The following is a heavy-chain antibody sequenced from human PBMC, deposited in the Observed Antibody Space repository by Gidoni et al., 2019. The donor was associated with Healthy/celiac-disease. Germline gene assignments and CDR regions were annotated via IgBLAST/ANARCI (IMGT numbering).Heavy chain of an antibody. CDR3: AKIRGRMHYYDSSGSTDAFDI. V-gene: IGHV3-23*01. J-gene: IGHJ3*02. CDR2: IMGSGGST. CDR1: GFTFSSYA. D-gene: IGHD3-22*01. Sequence: EVQLLESGGGLVQPGGSMRLSCAASGFTFSSYAMSWVRQAPGKGLGWVSAIMGSGGSTYYADSVKGRFTISRDNSKNTLYLQMNSLRAEDTAVYYCAKIRGRMHYYDSSGSTDAFDIWGQGTMVTVSS.